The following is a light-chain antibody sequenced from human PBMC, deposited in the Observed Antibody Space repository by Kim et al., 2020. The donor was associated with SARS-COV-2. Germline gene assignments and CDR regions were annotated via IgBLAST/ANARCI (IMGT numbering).Light chain of an antibody. J-gene: IGKJ1*01. CDR3: QQYGSWT. V-gene: IGKV3-20*01. Sequence: LSPGERATRSCRASQSVSSSYLAWYQQKPGQAPRLLIYGASSRATGIPDRFSGSGSGTDFTLTISRLEPEDFAVYYCQQYGSWTFGQGTKVDIK. CDR2: GAS. CDR1: QSVSSSY.